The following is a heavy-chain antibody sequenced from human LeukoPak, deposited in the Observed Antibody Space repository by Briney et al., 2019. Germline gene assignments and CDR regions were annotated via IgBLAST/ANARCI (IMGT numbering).Heavy chain of an antibody. V-gene: IGHV3-15*01. D-gene: IGHD5-18*01. Sequence: PGGSVRLPCAASGFTFSNAWMSWVSQAPGKGLEWVGRIKSKTDGGTTDYAAPVKGRFTISRDDSKNTLYLQMNSLKTEDTAVYYCSGDTAMGYLADCGQGSLVTVSS. CDR3: SGDTAMGYLAD. CDR1: GFTFSNAW. J-gene: IGHJ4*02. CDR2: IKSKTDGGTT.